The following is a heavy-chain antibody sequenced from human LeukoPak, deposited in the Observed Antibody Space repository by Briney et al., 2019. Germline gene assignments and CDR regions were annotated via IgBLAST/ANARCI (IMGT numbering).Heavy chain of an antibody. CDR2: IKSDGSST. V-gene: IGHV3-74*01. CDR1: GFTFSNYW. D-gene: IGHD2-8*01. CDR3: TRGLYGGPGDN. Sequence: GGSLRLSCAASGFTFSNYWMHWVRQSPGKGLVWVSRIKSDGSSTSYAGSVKGRFTISRDNAKNTLFLQMNSLRGEDTAVYFCTRGLYGGPGDNWGQGTLVTVFS. J-gene: IGHJ4*02.